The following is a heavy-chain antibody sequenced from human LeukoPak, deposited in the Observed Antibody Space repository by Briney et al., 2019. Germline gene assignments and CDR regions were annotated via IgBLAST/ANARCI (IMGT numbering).Heavy chain of an antibody. CDR2: TRNKANSYTT. CDR1: GFTFSDHY. V-gene: IGHV3-72*01. Sequence: GALRLSCAASGFTFSDHYMDWVRQAPGKGLEWVGRTRNKANSYTTEYAASVKGRFTISRDDPKNSLYLQMNSLKTEDTAVYYCARGEVVTVPQTGYYYYYGMDVWGQGTTVTVSS. J-gene: IGHJ6*02. D-gene: IGHD2-21*02. CDR3: ARGEVVTVPQTGYYYYYGMDV.